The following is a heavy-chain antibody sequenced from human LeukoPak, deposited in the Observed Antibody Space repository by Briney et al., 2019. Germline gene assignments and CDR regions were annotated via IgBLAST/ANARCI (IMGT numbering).Heavy chain of an antibody. CDR1: GFTFSSYG. CDR2: ISSDGNNK. CDR3: ARGLAKELDY. V-gene: IGHV3-30*03. J-gene: IGHJ4*02. Sequence: PGGSLRLSCAASGFTFSSYGMHWVRQAPGKGLEWVAVISSDGNNKNYVDSVKGRFTFSRDNSKNTLYLQMNSLRAEDTAVYYCARGLAKELDYWGQGTLVTVSS. D-gene: IGHD1-26*01.